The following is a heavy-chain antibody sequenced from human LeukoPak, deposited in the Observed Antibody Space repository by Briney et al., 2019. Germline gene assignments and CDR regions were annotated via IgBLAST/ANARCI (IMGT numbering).Heavy chain of an antibody. J-gene: IGHJ4*02. V-gene: IGHV3-30-3*01. CDR1: GLTFSGYA. Sequence: PGGSLRLSCAASGLTFSGYAMRWVRQAPGKGLEWMAFISHDGTKKDYADSVKGRFTISRDNAKNSLSLQMNSLRADDTAVYYCARNPAKVFPAVYWGQGTLVTVSS. CDR2: ISHDGTKK. CDR3: ARNPAKVFPAVY. D-gene: IGHD2-2*01.